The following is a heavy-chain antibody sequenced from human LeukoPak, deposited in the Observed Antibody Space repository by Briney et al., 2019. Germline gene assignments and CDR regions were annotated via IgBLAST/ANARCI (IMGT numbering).Heavy chain of an antibody. J-gene: IGHJ1*01. V-gene: IGHV4-39*01. CDR2: IYHSGST. CDR1: CGSISSTFYY. CDR3: TSGVYDSGSYYKLDQ. D-gene: IGHD3-10*01. Sequence: SETLSLTCTVSCGSISSTFYYWGWIRQPPGKGLQWIGSIYHSGSTYYNPSLKSRVTLSVDTSKNQLSLRLSSVTAADTAMYYCTSGVYDSGSYYKLDQWGQGTLVTVSS.